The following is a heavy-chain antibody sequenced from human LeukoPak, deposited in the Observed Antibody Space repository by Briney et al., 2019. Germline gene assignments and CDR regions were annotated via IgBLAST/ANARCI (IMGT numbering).Heavy chain of an antibody. Sequence: PSETLSLTCAVYGGSFSGYYWSWIRQPPGKGLEWIGEINHSGSTNYNPSLKSRVTISVDTSKNQFSLKLSSVTAADTAVYYCARLGETYYDYVWGSPKPDYWGQGTLVTVSS. CDR3: ARLGETYYDYVWGSPKPDY. D-gene: IGHD3-16*01. J-gene: IGHJ4*02. V-gene: IGHV4-34*01. CDR1: GGSFSGYY. CDR2: INHSGST.